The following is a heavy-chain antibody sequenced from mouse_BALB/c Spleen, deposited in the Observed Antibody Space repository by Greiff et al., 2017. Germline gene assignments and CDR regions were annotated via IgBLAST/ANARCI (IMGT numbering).Heavy chain of an antibody. J-gene: IGHJ3*01. V-gene: IGHV5-6-5*01. CDR2: ISSGGST. CDR3: ATYYDYDVGFAY. Sequence: DVQLVESGGGLVKPGGSLKLSCAASGFTFSSYAMSWVRQTPEKRLEWVASISSGGSTYYPDSVKGRFTISRDNARNILYLQMSSLRSEDTAMYYCATYYDYDVGFAYWGQGTLVTVSA. D-gene: IGHD2-4*01. CDR1: GFTFSSYA.